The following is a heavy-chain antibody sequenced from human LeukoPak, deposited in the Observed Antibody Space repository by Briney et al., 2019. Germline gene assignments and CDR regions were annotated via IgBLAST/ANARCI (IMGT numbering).Heavy chain of an antibody. J-gene: IGHJ3*02. V-gene: IGHV3-7*03. D-gene: IGHD2-21*02. CDR2: IKQDGSQN. CDR3: ARGGLQFLDAFHI. CDR1: GFTFSNYW. Sequence: PGGSLRLSCAASGFTFSNYWMTWVRQAPGKGLEWVANIKQDGSQNFYVDSVKGRFTISRDNAKSSLYLQMNSLRPEDTAVYYCARGGLQFLDAFHIWGQGTRVTVSS.